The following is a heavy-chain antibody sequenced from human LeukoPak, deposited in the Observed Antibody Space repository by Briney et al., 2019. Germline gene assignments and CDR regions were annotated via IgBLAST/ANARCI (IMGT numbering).Heavy chain of an antibody. CDR3: AGQAWGRIDY. CDR2: IYYSGST. Sequence: SETLSLTCTVSGGSISSYYWSWIRQPPGKGLEWIGYIYYSGSTNYNPSLKSRVTISVDTSKNQFSLKLSSVTAADTAVYYCAGQAWGRIDYWGQGTLVTVSS. J-gene: IGHJ4*02. CDR1: GGSISSYY. D-gene: IGHD3-16*01. V-gene: IGHV4-59*08.